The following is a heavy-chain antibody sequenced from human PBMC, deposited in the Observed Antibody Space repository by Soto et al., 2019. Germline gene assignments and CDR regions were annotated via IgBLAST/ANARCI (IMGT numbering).Heavy chain of an antibody. Sequence: QVQLQQWGAGLLKPSETLSLTCAVYGGSFSGYYWSWIRQPPGKGLEWIGEINHSGSTNYNPSLKSRVTRPVDTSKNQFSLKLSSVTAADTAVYYCARGNRYYGSGRYPHYYYYYGMDVWGQGTTVTVSS. D-gene: IGHD3-10*01. V-gene: IGHV4-34*01. CDR2: INHSGST. CDR1: GGSFSGYY. CDR3: ARGNRYYGSGRYPHYYYYYGMDV. J-gene: IGHJ6*02.